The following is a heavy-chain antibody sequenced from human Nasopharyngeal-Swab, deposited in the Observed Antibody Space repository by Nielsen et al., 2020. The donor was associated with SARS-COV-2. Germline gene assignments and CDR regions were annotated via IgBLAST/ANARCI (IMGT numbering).Heavy chain of an antibody. J-gene: IGHJ4*02. CDR3: ARAAGQDFWSGYLPEIYYFDY. D-gene: IGHD3-3*01. Sequence: ASVKVSCKASGYTFTGYYMHWVRQAPGQGLEWMGRINPKSGGTNYAQKFQGRVTMTRDTSISTAYMELSRLRSDDTAVYYCARAAGQDFWSGYLPEIYYFDYWGQGTLVTVSS. CDR2: INPKSGGT. V-gene: IGHV1-2*06. CDR1: GYTFTGYY.